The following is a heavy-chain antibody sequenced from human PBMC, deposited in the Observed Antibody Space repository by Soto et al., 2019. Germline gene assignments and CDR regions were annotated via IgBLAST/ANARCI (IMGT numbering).Heavy chain of an antibody. CDR2: ISAYNGNT. CDR3: ARSVVLLLADSDFDY. J-gene: IGHJ4*02. Sequence: QVQLVQSGAEVKKPGASVKVSCKASGYTFTSYGISWVRQAPGQGLEWMGWISAYNGNTNYAQKFQGRVTMTTDTSTSTVYMELRSLRSDDTAVYYCARSVVLLLADSDFDYWGQGTLVTVSS. CDR1: GYTFTSYG. V-gene: IGHV1-18*01. D-gene: IGHD2-15*01.